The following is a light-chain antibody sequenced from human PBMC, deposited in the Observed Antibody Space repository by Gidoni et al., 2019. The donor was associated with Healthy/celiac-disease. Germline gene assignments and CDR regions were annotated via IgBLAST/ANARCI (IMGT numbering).Light chain of an antibody. V-gene: IGKV1-5*03. CDR2: KAS. J-gene: IGKJ1*01. CDR3: QQYNSYSQT. CDR1: QSISSW. Sequence: DIQMTQSPSTLSASVGDRVTIHCRASQSISSWLAWYKQKQGKAPKLLIYKASSLESGVPSRCSGSGSGTEFTLTSSSLQPDDFATYYCQQYNSYSQTFGQGTKVEIK.